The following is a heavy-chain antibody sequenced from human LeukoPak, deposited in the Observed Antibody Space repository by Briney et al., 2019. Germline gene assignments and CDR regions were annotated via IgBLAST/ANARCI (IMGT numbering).Heavy chain of an antibody. CDR1: GFTFSIYE. CDR3: ARDPHPGPKSVVVVTANFDY. D-gene: IGHD2-21*02. CDR2: ISTSGSTI. V-gene: IGHV3-48*03. Sequence: GGSLRLSCATSGFTFSIYEMNWVRQAPGKGLEWVSYISTSGSTIYYADSVKGRFTISRDNAKNSLYLQMNSLRAEDTAVYYCARDPHPGPKSVVVVTANFDYWGQGTLVTVSP. J-gene: IGHJ4*02.